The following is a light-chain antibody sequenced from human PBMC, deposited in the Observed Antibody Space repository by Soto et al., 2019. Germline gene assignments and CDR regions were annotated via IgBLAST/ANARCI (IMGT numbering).Light chain of an antibody. CDR1: QSVSSSY. V-gene: IGKV3-20*01. Sequence: EIVLTQSPVTLSLSPGEIATLSCRASQSVSSSYLAWYQQKPGQAPRLLIYGASTRATGIPDRFSGSGSGTDFTLTISRLEPEDFAVYYCQQYGTSLPFGQGTRLEIK. CDR2: GAS. J-gene: IGKJ5*01. CDR3: QQYGTSLP.